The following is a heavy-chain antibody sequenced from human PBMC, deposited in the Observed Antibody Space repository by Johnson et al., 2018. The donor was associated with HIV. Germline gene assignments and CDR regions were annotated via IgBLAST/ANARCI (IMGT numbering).Heavy chain of an antibody. Sequence: VQLVESGGGVVQPGGSLRLSCAASGFTFSSNYMSWVRQAPGKGLEWVSVIYSGGSTYYADSVKGRFTISRDNSKNTLYLQMNSLRAEDTAVYYCAKDPIVLVVYAISAFDIWGQGTMVTVSS. V-gene: IGHV3-53*01. CDR3: AKDPIVLVVYAISAFDI. CDR1: GFTFSSNY. D-gene: IGHD2-8*02. CDR2: IYSGGST. J-gene: IGHJ3*02.